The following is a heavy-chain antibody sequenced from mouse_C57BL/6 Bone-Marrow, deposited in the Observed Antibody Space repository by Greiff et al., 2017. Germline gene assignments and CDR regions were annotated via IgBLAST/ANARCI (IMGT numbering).Heavy chain of an antibody. Sequence: QVHVKQPGAELVRPGSSVKLSCKASGYTFTSYWMDWVKQRPGQGLEWIGNIYPSDSETHYNQKFKDKATLTVDKSSSTAYMQLSSLTSEDSAVYYCARKGEIYYGTPFAYWGQGTLVTVSA. D-gene: IGHD2-1*01. J-gene: IGHJ3*01. CDR2: IYPSDSET. V-gene: IGHV1-61*01. CDR1: GYTFTSYW. CDR3: ARKGEIYYGTPFAY.